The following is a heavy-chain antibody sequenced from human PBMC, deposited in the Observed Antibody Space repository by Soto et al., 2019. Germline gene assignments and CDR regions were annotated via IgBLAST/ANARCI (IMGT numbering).Heavy chain of an antibody. CDR1: GYNFANYW. Sequence: LQISCKGSGYNFANYWIGWVRQMPGKGLEWMGMIFPGDSDTKNSPSLQGQITMSVDKSDSSAYLQWRSLKASDTAMYYCAAGYPTGPDAFDIWGQGKMVTVSS. V-gene: IGHV5-51*01. CDR2: IFPGDSDT. CDR3: AAGYPTGPDAFDI. D-gene: IGHD2-8*02. J-gene: IGHJ3*02.